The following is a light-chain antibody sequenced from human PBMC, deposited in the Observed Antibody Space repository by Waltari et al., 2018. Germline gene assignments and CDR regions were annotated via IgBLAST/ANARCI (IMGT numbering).Light chain of an antibody. CDR2: EGS. V-gene: IGLV2-23*01. CDR3: CSYAGSGTPWV. J-gene: IGLJ3*02. CDR1: RSAVGNFNF. Sequence: QSVLTQPASVSGSPGPSITISCTGSRSAVGNFNFVSWYQQHPDEAPKLVIYEGSKRPSGISIRFSGSKSGNTASLTISRLQAEDEADYFCCSYAGSGTPWVFGGGTRVTVL.